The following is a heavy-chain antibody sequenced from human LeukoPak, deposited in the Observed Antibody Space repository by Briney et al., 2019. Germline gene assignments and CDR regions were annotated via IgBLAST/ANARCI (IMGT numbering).Heavy chain of an antibody. CDR3: ARVTRGYSYGHLDY. J-gene: IGHJ4*02. V-gene: IGHV4-39*07. Sequence: ASETLSLTCTVSGGSISGSSYYWGWIRQPPGKGLEWIGSIYYSGSTYYNPSLKSRVTISVDTSKNQFSLKLSSVTAADTAVYYCARVTRGYSYGHLDYWGQGTLVTVSS. D-gene: IGHD5-18*01. CDR1: GGSISGSSYY. CDR2: IYYSGST.